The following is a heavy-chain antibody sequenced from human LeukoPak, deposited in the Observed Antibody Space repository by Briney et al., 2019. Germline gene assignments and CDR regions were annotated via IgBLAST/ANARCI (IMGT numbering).Heavy chain of an antibody. J-gene: IGHJ6*03. CDR1: GYTFTSYD. V-gene: IGHV1-8*03. D-gene: IGHD1-14*01. CDR3: ARGRNWANYYYYMDD. CDR2: MNPNSGNT. Sequence: ASVKVSCKASGYTFTSYDINWVRQATGQGLEWMGWMNPNSGNTGYAQKFQGRVTITRNTSISTAYMELSSLRSEDTAVYYCARGRNWANYYYYMDDWGKGTTVTVSS.